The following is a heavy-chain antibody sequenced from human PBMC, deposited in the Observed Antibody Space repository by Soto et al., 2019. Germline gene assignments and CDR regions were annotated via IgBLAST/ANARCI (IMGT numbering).Heavy chain of an antibody. CDR2: IYYSGST. J-gene: IGHJ4*02. CDR3: ARHSNRNYGLYYFDF. Sequence: PSETLSLTCTVSGSSISSSSYYWGWIRQPPGKGLEWIGSIYYSGSTYYNPSLKSRVTMSVDTSNNQFSLKVSSVTAADTAVYYCARHSNRNYGLYYFDFWGLGALVTVSS. D-gene: IGHD4-4*01. CDR1: GSSISSSSYY. V-gene: IGHV4-39*01.